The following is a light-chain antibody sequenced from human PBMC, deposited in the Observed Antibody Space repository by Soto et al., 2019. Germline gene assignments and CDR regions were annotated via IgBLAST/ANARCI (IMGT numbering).Light chain of an antibody. J-gene: IGKJ5*01. CDR2: GAS. CDR3: HQYGRSPRT. V-gene: IGKV3-20*01. CDR1: QSVRSNF. Sequence: ENVLTQSPGPLSLSPGERATLSFRASQSVRSNFLAWYQQKPGQAPRLLIYGASNRATGIPDRFSGSGSGTDFTLTISSLEPEDFAVYSCHQYGRSPRTFGQGTRLEIK.